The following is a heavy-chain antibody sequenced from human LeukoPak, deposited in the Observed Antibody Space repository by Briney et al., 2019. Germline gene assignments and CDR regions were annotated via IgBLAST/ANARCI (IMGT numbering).Heavy chain of an antibody. CDR3: ARAQEGGYDLGDAFDI. CDR1: GFTFSSYS. V-gene: IGHV3-21*01. Sequence: GGSLRLSCAASGFTFSSYSMNWVRQAPGKGLEWVSSISSSSSYIYYADSVKGRFTISRDNAKNSLYLQMNSLRAEDTAVYYCARAQEGGYDLGDAFDIWGQGTMVTVSS. D-gene: IGHD5-12*01. CDR2: ISSSSSYI. J-gene: IGHJ3*02.